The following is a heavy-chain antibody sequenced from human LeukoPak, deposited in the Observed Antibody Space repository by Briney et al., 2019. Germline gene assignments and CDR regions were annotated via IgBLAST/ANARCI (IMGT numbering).Heavy chain of an antibody. V-gene: IGHV4-34*01. CDR3: ARGAELGIAFDY. CDR2: INHSGST. D-gene: IGHD7-27*01. Sequence: SETLSLTCAVYGGSFSGYYWSWIRQPPGKGLEWIGEINHSGSTNYNPSLKSRVTISVDTSKNQFPLKLSSVTAADTAVYYCARGAELGIAFDYWGQGTLVTVSS. CDR1: GGSFSGYY. J-gene: IGHJ4*02.